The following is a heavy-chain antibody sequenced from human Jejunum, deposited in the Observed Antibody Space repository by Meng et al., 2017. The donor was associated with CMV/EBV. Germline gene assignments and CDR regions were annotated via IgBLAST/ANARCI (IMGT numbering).Heavy chain of an antibody. V-gene: IGHV3-30*01. D-gene: IGHD3-16*01. CDR2: VHQDEMNK. J-gene: IGHJ3*01. CDR3: AREGGGVDAFDV. Sequence: AASGFEFDIYAKHWVRRAPGKGLEWVAIVHQDEMNKHYAASVEGRFTISRDNSKNMLYLQMNSLRPEDSAVYYCAREGGGVDAFDVWGQGTVVTVSS. CDR1: GFEFDIYA.